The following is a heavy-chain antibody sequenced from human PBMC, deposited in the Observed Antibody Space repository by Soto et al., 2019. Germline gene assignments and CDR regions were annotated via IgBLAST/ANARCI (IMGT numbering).Heavy chain of an antibody. Sequence: EVRLLESGGGLVQPGGSLVLSCAASGFTFSSYAMSWVRQAPGKGLEWVSSISGGGNDAYYADSVKGRFTISRDNSRNTLYLQMNSLRADDTAVHYCARSLFLASTGIEPFDFWGQGTLVTVSS. CDR3: ARSLFLASTGIEPFDF. CDR2: ISGGGNDA. V-gene: IGHV3-23*01. D-gene: IGHD6-13*01. J-gene: IGHJ4*02. CDR1: GFTFSSYA.